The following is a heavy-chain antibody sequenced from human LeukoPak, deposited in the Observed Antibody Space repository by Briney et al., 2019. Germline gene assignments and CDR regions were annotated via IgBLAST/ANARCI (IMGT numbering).Heavy chain of an antibody. Sequence: ASVKVSCKASGYTSTGYYMHWVRQAPGQGLEWMGWINPNSGGTNYAQKFQGRVTMTRDTSISTAYMELSRLRSDDTAVYYCARLETGITIFGVDKYFQHWGQGTLVTVSS. CDR1: GYTSTGYY. CDR2: INPNSGGT. J-gene: IGHJ1*01. V-gene: IGHV1-2*02. CDR3: ARLETGITIFGVDKYFQH. D-gene: IGHD3-3*01.